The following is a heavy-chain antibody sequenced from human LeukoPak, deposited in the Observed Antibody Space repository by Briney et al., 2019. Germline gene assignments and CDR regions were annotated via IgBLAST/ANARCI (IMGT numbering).Heavy chain of an antibody. J-gene: IGHJ3*01. V-gene: IGHV3-23*01. CDR2: VTGDSGTT. CDR1: GFTFSNFA. D-gene: IGHD3-3*01. Sequence: GGSLRLSCVASGFTFSNFAMNWVRQAPGKGLEWVSVVTGDSGTTHYADSVKGRFTISGGNSKNMVYLQMNSLRAEDTAVYYCAKGWSGYFRSPFDLWGRGTVVTVSS. CDR3: AKGWSGYFRSPFDL.